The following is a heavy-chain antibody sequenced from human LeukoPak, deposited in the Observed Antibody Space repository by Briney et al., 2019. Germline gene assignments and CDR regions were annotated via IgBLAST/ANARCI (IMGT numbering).Heavy chain of an antibody. V-gene: IGHV1-69*13. CDR2: IIPIFGTA. CDR1: GGTFSSYV. CDR3: ARNYCSSTSCPGPDYYYYMDV. D-gene: IGHD2-2*01. J-gene: IGHJ6*03. Sequence: SVKVSCKASGGTFSSYVISWVRQAPGQGLEWMGGIIPIFGTANYAQKFQGRVTITADESTSTAYMELSSLRSEDTAVYYCARNYCSSTSCPGPDYYYYMDVWGKGTTVTVSS.